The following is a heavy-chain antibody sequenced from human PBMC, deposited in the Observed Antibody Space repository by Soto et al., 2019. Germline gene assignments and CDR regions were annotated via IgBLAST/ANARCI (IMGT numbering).Heavy chain of an antibody. CDR3: ARSIAVAGTRWFDP. CDR1: GGSMSSYY. CDR2: IYYSGST. Sequence: PSETLSLTCTVSGGSMSSYYWSWIRQPPGKGLEWIGYIYYSGSTNYNPSLKSRVTISVDTSKNQFSLKLSSVTAADTAVYYCARSIAVAGTRWFDPWGQGTLVTVSS. V-gene: IGHV4-59*01. J-gene: IGHJ5*02. D-gene: IGHD6-19*01.